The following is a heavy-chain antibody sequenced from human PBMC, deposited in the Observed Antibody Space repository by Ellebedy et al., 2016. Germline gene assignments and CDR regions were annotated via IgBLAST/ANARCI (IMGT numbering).Heavy chain of an antibody. CDR3: AREFGY. V-gene: IGHV4-61*02. Sequence: SETLSLXCTVSGDSIISGSYYWSWIRQPAGKGLEWIGLIYTSGNTKYNPSLKSRVTMSLDTSKNQFSLKLSSVTATDTAVYYCAREFGYWGQGTLVTVSS. CDR1: GDSIISGSYY. J-gene: IGHJ4*02. D-gene: IGHD3-10*01. CDR2: IYTSGNT.